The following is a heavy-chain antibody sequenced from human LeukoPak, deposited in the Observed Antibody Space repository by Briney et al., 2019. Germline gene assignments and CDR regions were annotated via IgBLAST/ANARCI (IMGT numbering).Heavy chain of an antibody. D-gene: IGHD1-7*01. V-gene: IGHV3-23*01. Sequence: GGSLRLSCATSGFTFSDFAMRWVRQAPGKGLEWVSAISQSGDGTYYAYSVKGRFTISRDNSKSTLYLQMSSLRDEDTAIYYCAKVFGNYYFDYWGQGTLVTVSS. J-gene: IGHJ4*02. CDR1: GFTFSDFA. CDR3: AKVFGNYYFDY. CDR2: ISQSGDGT.